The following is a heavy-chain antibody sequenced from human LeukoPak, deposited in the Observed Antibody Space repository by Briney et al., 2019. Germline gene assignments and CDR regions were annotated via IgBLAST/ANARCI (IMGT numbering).Heavy chain of an antibody. CDR2: INPNSGNT. V-gene: IGHV1-8*02. CDR1: GYTFTGYY. D-gene: IGHD1-26*01. J-gene: IGHJ4*02. Sequence: GASVKVSCKASGYTFTGYYMHWVRQAPGQGLEWMGWINPNSGNTGYAQKLQGRVTMTRNTSISTAYMELSSLRSEDTAVYYCARSRRLLPDYWGQGTLVTVSS. CDR3: ARSRRLLPDY.